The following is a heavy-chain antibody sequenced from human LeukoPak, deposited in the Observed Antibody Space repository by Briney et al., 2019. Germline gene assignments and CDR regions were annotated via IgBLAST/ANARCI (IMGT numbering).Heavy chain of an antibody. D-gene: IGHD3-22*01. CDR2: IYASGST. Sequence: SETLSLTCTVSGGSISSYYWSWIRQPAGKGLEWIGRIYASGSTIYNPSLKSRVTMSVDTSKNQFSLKLGSVTAADAAVYYCAREPLYYHFDYWGQGTLVTVSS. CDR1: GGSISSYY. CDR3: AREPLYYHFDY. J-gene: IGHJ4*02. V-gene: IGHV4-4*07.